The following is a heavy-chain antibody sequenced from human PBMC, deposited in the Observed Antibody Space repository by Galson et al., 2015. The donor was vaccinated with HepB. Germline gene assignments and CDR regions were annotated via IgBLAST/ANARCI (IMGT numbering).Heavy chain of an antibody. CDR2: ITASGGDT. V-gene: IGHV3-23*01. J-gene: IGHJ4*02. D-gene: IGHD3-10*01. CDR1: GFTFNNYG. CDR3: AKRSASGACYDS. Sequence: SLRLSCAASGFTFNNYGMAWVRQAPGKGPEWVSTITASGGDTFYAGSVKGRFTTSRDNSKNMFFLQMNSLRAEDSAEYYCAKRSASGACYDSWGQGTLVTVSS.